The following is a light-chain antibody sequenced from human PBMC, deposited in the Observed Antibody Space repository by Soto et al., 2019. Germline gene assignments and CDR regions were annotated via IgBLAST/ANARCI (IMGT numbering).Light chain of an antibody. CDR1: QSVSSSY. Sequence: EIVLTQSPGTLSLSPGERATLSCRASQSVSSSYLAWHQQKPGQAPRLLIYGASSRATGLPDRFSGSGSGTNLTITISRPETEELSVYYWKKYGSSWTFGQGTKVEIK. CDR3: KKYGSSWT. CDR2: GAS. J-gene: IGKJ1*01. V-gene: IGKV3-20*01.